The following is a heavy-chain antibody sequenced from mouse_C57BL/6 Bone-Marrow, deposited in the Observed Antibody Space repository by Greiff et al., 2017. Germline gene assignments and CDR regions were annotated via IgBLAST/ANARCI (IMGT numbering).Heavy chain of an antibody. CDR3: AGYESYYVIYAMDY. V-gene: IGHV7-3*01. CDR2: IRNKANGYTT. CDR1: GFTFTDYY. J-gene: IGHJ4*01. Sequence: EVKVVESGGGLVQPGGSLSLSCAASGFTFTDYYMSWVRQPPGKALEWLGFIRNKANGYTTEYNASVKGRLTISRDNSQSILYLQMNALRAEDSAAYYCAGYESYYVIYAMDYWGQGTSVTVSS. D-gene: IGHD1-1*01.